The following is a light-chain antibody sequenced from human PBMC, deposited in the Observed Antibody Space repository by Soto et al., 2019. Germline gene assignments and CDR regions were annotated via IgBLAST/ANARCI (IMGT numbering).Light chain of an antibody. CDR3: QHYDSSLSGHYV. CDR1: SSNIGAGYD. J-gene: IGLJ1*01. Sequence: QSVLTQPPSVSGAPGQRVTISCTGSSSNIGAGYDVHWYQQLPGTAPKLLIYGNSNRPSGVPDRFSGSKSGTSASLAITGLQAEDDFYYYCQHYDSSLSGHYVFGPCTNVTVL. CDR2: GNS. V-gene: IGLV1-40*01.